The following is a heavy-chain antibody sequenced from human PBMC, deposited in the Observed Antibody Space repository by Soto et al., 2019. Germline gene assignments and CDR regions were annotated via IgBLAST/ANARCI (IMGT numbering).Heavy chain of an antibody. CDR3: TRTTGGYGNFDF. D-gene: IGHD5-12*01. CDR1: GFSFRDHY. Sequence: GGSLRLSCAASGFSFRDHYMDWVRQAPGKGLEWVARSRSKRNSYTTEYAASVKGRFTISRDEPEDLLYLDMTSLRTDDTAVYYCTRTTGGYGNFDFWGQGTLVTVSS. J-gene: IGHJ4*02. CDR2: SRSKRNSYTT. V-gene: IGHV3-72*01.